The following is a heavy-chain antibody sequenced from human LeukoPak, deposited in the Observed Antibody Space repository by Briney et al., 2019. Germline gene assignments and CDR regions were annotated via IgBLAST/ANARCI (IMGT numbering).Heavy chain of an antibody. Sequence: PSETLSLTCDVYGGSLIGHYWSWIRQPPGKGLEWIGEINHSGKTNYNPSLKNRVTISLDTSKNQTSLWLSAVTAADTAVYHCARGGIMVRQSINFLFFYAMDVWGHGTTVTVSS. V-gene: IGHV4-34*01. CDR3: ARGGIMVRQSINFLFFYAMDV. CDR2: INHSGKT. D-gene: IGHD3-10*01. CDR1: GGSLIGHY. J-gene: IGHJ6*02.